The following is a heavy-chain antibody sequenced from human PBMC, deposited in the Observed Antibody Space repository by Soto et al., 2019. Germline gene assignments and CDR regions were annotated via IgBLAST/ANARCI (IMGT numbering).Heavy chain of an antibody. CDR3: ARVLTYYYNSRGYSGAFDI. J-gene: IGHJ3*02. D-gene: IGHD3-22*01. CDR1: GFTFSSYE. CDR2: ISRSGITT. Sequence: PGGSLRLSCAASGFTFSSYEMHWVRQAPGKGLEWVSYISRSGITTYYADSVKGRFTISRDNAKNSLYLQMNSLRAEDTAVYYCARVLTYYYNSRGYSGAFDIWGQGTMVTVSS. V-gene: IGHV3-48*03.